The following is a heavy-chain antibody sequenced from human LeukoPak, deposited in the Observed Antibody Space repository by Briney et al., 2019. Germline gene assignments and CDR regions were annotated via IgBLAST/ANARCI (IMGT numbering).Heavy chain of an antibody. CDR3: ARGQGSSRGNWFDP. CDR1: GGSFSDYS. J-gene: IGHJ5*02. CDR2: INHSGST. D-gene: IGHD6-13*01. Sequence: SETLSLTCAVYGGSFSDYSWTWIRQLPGKGLEWIGEINHSGSTNYNPSLKSRVTISVDTSKNQFSLKLSSVTAADTAVYYCARGQGSSRGNWFDPWGQGTLVTVSS. V-gene: IGHV4-34*01.